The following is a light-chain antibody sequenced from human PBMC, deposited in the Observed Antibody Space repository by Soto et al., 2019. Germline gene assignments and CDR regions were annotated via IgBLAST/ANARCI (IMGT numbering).Light chain of an antibody. Sequence: EIVLTQSPVTLSLSPGERATLSCRASQSVSSYLAWYQQKPGQAPRLLIYDASNRATGIPARFSGGGSGTDFTLTIDNLEPEDFAVYYCQQRSNWPLTFGGGTKVEIK. J-gene: IGKJ4*01. V-gene: IGKV3-11*01. CDR2: DAS. CDR1: QSVSSY. CDR3: QQRSNWPLT.